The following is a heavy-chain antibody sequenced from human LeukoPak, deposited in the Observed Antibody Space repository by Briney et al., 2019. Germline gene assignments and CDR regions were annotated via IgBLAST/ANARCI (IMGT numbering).Heavy chain of an antibody. CDR1: GFTFSSYA. CDR2: ISYDGSNK. V-gene: IGHV3-30-3*01. Sequence: GGSLRLSCAASGFTFSSYAMHWVRQAPGKGLEWVAVISYDGSNKYYADSVKGRFTISRDNSKDTLYLQMNSLRAEDTALYYCAKDVNYDFWSGYWFDPWGQGTLVTVSS. CDR3: AKDVNYDFWSGYWFDP. J-gene: IGHJ5*02. D-gene: IGHD3-3*01.